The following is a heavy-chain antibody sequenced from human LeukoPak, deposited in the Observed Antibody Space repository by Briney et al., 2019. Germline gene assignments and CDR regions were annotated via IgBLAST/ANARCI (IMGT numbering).Heavy chain of an antibody. CDR2: IYYSGST. J-gene: IGHJ4*02. Sequence: SETLSLTCTVSGGSISSSSYYWGWIRQPPGKGLGWIGSIYYSGSTYYNPSLKSRVTISVDTSKNQFSLKLSSVTAADTAVYYCASDPSSGYSKFDYWGQGTLVTVSS. CDR1: GGSISSSSYY. V-gene: IGHV4-39*01. CDR3: ASDPSSGYSKFDY. D-gene: IGHD3-22*01.